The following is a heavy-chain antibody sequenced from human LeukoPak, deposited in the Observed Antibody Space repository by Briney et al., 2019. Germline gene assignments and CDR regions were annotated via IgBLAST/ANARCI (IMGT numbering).Heavy chain of an antibody. D-gene: IGHD3-22*01. V-gene: IGHV3-30*02. CDR2: IRYDGSNK. CDR1: GFTFSSYG. CDR3: ARDRDSSGYYADY. J-gene: IGHJ4*02. Sequence: GGSLRLSCAASGFTFSSYGMHWVRQAPGKGLEWVAFIRYDGSNKYYADSVKGRFTISRDNSKNTLYLQMNSLRAEDTAVYYCARDRDSSGYYADYWGQGTLVTDSS.